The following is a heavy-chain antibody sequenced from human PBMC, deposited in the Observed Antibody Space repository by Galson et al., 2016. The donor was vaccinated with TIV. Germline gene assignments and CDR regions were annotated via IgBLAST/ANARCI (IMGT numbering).Heavy chain of an antibody. CDR1: GFTFSTYD. J-gene: IGHJ3*02. CDR3: ARGWPGIVGGRDAFDI. Sequence: SLRLSCADSGFTFSTYDMHWVRQATGKRLEWVSGIGTLGDTYYADSVKGRLTISRENATNSLYLHMNSLRAGDSAVYYCARGWPGIVGGRDAFDIWGQGTVVTVSS. V-gene: IGHV3-13*01. CDR2: IGTLGDT. D-gene: IGHD1-26*01.